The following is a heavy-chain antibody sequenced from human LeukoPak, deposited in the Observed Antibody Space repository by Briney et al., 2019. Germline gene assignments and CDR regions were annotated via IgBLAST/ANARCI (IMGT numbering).Heavy chain of an antibody. D-gene: IGHD6-6*01. CDR3: AKDKGSSAHRAHFAY. CDR1: VVAFSSYS. Sequence: RLSPAASVVAFSSYSMNCGRDAPGEGLECVSCIISSSCYIYYADSVKGRLTITSDNAKNSLYLQMNNLSAEDTAVYYCAKDKGSSAHRAHFAYWGQGTLVTVSS. CDR2: IISSSCYI. V-gene: IGHV3-21*04. J-gene: IGHJ4*02.